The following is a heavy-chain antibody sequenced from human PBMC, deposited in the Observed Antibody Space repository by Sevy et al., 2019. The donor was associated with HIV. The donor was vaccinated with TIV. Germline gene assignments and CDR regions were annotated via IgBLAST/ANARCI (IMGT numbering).Heavy chain of an antibody. V-gene: IGHV5-51*01. CDR2: IYPSDSEI. Sequence: GESLKISCKGSGYSCTTYWIGWVRQMPGKDLEWIGIIYPSDSEIRCSPPFQGQVTISADKSISTAYLQWSSLKASDSAVYYCVIGGRDSYVRYNDWHADYWGQGTLVTVSS. CDR1: GYSCTTYW. CDR3: VIGGRDSYVRYNDWHADY. J-gene: IGHJ4*02. D-gene: IGHD3-9*01.